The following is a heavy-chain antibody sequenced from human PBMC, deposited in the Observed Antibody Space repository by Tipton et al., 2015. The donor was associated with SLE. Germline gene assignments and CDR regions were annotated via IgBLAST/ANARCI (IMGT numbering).Heavy chain of an antibody. V-gene: IGHV3-7*01. CDR1: GFTFSSNW. CDR3: ARERSYCSGSNCYSSYFDN. D-gene: IGHD2-15*01. CDR2: INPNGGEE. J-gene: IGHJ4*02. Sequence: SLRLSCAASGFTFSSNWMSWVRQAPGKGLEWMANINPNGGEEYYADSVRGRFTVSRDNAKNSLYLEMNSLRAEDTAVYYCARERSYCSGSNCYSSYFDNWGQGALVTVSS.